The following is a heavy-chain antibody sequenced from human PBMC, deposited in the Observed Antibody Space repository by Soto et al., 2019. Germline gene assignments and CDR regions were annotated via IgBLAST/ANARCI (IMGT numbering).Heavy chain of an antibody. J-gene: IGHJ4*02. CDR2: IYHSGGT. V-gene: IGHV4-38-2*01. D-gene: IGHD6-19*01. CDR3: AGTDSYTSGLDY. CDR1: GNSSRSDYY. Sequence: PSETLSLTCAVSGNSSRSDYYWAWIRQPPGKGLEYIGSIYHSGGTFYNPSLKSRVTMSVDTSKKQFSLRLTAVTAADTAVYYCAGTDSYTSGLDYWGQGTVVTVSS.